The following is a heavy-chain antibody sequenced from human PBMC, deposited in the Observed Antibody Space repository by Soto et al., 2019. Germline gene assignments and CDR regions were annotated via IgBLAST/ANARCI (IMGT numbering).Heavy chain of an antibody. CDR3: ARRLYYDFWSGYSRGWFDP. Sequence: GASVKVSCKASGYTFTSYDINWVRQATGQGLEWMGWMNPNSGNIGYAQKFQGGVTMTRNTSISTAYMELSSLRSEDTAVYYCARRLYYDFWSGYSRGWFDPWGQGTLVTVSS. CDR1: GYTFTSYD. J-gene: IGHJ5*02. D-gene: IGHD3-3*01. V-gene: IGHV1-8*01. CDR2: MNPNSGNI.